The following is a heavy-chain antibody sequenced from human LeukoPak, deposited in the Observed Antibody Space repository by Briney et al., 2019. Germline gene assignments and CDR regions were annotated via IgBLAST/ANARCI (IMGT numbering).Heavy chain of an antibody. Sequence: SETLSLTCTVSGGSISSYYWSWIRQPPGKGLEWIGEINHSGSTNYNPSLKSRVTISVDTSKNQFSLKLSSVTAADTAVYYCARPGYDFWSGYSGPFDYWGQGTLVTVSS. J-gene: IGHJ4*02. CDR3: ARPGYDFWSGYSGPFDY. V-gene: IGHV4-34*01. CDR1: GGSISSYY. CDR2: INHSGST. D-gene: IGHD3-3*01.